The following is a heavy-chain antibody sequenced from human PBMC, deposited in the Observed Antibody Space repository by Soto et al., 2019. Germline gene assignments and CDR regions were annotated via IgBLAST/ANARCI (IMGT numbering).Heavy chain of an antibody. J-gene: IGHJ6*03. V-gene: IGHV4-39*01. CDR2: IYYSGST. CDR3: ARNPRFSKRYYYYMDV. CDR1: GGSISSSSYY. D-gene: IGHD3-3*01. Sequence: PSETLSLTCTVSGGSISSSSYYWGWIRQPPGKGLEWIGSIYYSGSTYYNPSLKSRVTISVDTSKNQFSLKLSSVTAADTAVYYCARNPRFSKRYYYYMDVWGKGTTVTVSS.